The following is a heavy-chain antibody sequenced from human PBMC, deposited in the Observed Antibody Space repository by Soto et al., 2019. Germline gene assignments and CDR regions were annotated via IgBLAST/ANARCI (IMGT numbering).Heavy chain of an antibody. Sequence: SETLSLTCTVSGDSISSLYWSWIRQPPGKGLEWIGYIYYSGSINYNPSLKSRVTISVDPSKNQFSLRLSSVTAADTAVYYCAREGEYCSGGSCYFDYWGQGTLVTVS. J-gene: IGHJ4*02. CDR2: IYYSGSI. CDR1: GDSISSLY. V-gene: IGHV4-59*01. D-gene: IGHD2-15*01. CDR3: AREGEYCSGGSCYFDY.